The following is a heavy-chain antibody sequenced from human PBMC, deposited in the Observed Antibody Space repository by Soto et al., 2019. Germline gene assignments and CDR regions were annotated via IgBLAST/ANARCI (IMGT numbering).Heavy chain of an antibody. CDR3: ARDLGDILTGYSLLYWFDP. V-gene: IGHV1-46*03. CDR1: AYTFTSYY. J-gene: IGHJ5*02. D-gene: IGHD3-9*01. CDR2: INPSGGST. Sequence: ASWRASCRASAYTFTSYYLHWARQAPGQGLEWMGIINPSGGSTSYAQKFQGRVTMTRDTSTSTVYMELSSLRSEDTAVYYCARDLGDILTGYSLLYWFDPWGQGTLVTVSS.